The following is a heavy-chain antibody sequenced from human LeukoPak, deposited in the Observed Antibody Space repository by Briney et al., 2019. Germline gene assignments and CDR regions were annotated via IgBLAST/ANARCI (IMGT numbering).Heavy chain of an antibody. J-gene: IGHJ3*02. Sequence: SETLSLTCAVYGGSFSGYYWSWIRQPPGKGLEWIGEINHSGSTNYNPSLKSRVTISVDTSKNQFSLKLSSVTAADTAVYYCARQGKWGFSSSWYGNAFDIWGQGTMVTVSS. V-gene: IGHV4-34*01. CDR3: ARQGKWGFSSSWYGNAFDI. D-gene: IGHD6-13*01. CDR1: GGSFSGYY. CDR2: INHSGST.